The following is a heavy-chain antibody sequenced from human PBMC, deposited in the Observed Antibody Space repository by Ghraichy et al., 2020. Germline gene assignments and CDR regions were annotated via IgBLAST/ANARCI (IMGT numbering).Heavy chain of an antibody. D-gene: IGHD3-22*01. CDR1: GFIFSGYA. V-gene: IGHV3-30-3*01. CDR3: ARGTTDFYDASGSSSWSDR. J-gene: IGHJ5*02. CDR2: ISHRGSNE. Sequence: GGSLRLSCAASGFIFSGYAMHWVRQAPGKGLEWVAVISHRGSNEYYADSVKGRFTISRDNSKNTLYLQMNSLRAEVTAVYFCARGTTDFYDASGSSSWSDRWGQGTLVTVSS.